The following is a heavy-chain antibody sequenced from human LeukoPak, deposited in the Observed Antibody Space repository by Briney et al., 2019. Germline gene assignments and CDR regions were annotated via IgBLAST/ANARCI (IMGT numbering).Heavy chain of an antibody. CDR1: GFTFSSYW. Sequence: PGGSLRLSCAASGFTFSSYWMHWVRQAPGKGLVWVSRINSDGSSTSYADSVKGRFTISRDNSKNTLYLQMNSLRAEDTAVYYCAKSGIVGDVDYWGQGTLVTVSS. CDR3: AKSGIVGDVDY. D-gene: IGHD1-26*01. CDR2: INSDGSST. V-gene: IGHV3-74*01. J-gene: IGHJ4*02.